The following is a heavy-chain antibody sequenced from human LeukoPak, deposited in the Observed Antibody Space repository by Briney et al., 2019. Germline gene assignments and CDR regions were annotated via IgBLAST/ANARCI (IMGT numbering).Heavy chain of an antibody. V-gene: IGHV5-51*01. Sequence: PGGSLQISCQGSGSTFISYWIGWVRQVPGKGLEWMGIIYPGDSDTRYSPSFQGQVTTSADKSISTAYLQWSSLKASDTAMYYCARLVGYCSSTSCYTPFDYWGQGTLVTVSS. D-gene: IGHD2-2*02. CDR3: ARLVGYCSSTSCYTPFDY. CDR2: IYPGDSDT. J-gene: IGHJ4*02. CDR1: GSTFISYW.